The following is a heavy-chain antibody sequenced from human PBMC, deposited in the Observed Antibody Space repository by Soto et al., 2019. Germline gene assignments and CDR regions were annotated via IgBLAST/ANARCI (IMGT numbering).Heavy chain of an antibody. J-gene: IGHJ4*02. CDR1: GFTFSSYA. V-gene: IGHV3-23*01. Sequence: EVKLLESGGGLVQPGGSLRLSCAASGFTFSSYAMSWVRQAPGKGLEWVTAISGSGGSTYYADSVKGRFTISRDNSKNTLYLQMNSLRAEDTAVYYCAKLPAYFDYGDYVGYFDYWGQGTLVTVSS. CDR2: ISGSGGST. D-gene: IGHD4-17*01. CDR3: AKLPAYFDYGDYVGYFDY.